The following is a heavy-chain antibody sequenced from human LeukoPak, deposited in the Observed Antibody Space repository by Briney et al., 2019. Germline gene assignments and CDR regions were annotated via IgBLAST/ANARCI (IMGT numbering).Heavy chain of an antibody. Sequence: PSQTLSLTCTVSGGSITSGDYYWSWIRQPPGKGLEWIGYIYYSGSAYYSPSLKSRLTISVDTSKNQFSLKLSSVTAADTAVYYCARVVAGYCSSATCRRYTMDVWGQGTTVTVSS. V-gene: IGHV4-30-4*01. D-gene: IGHD2-2*03. J-gene: IGHJ6*02. CDR3: ARVVAGYCSSATCRRYTMDV. CDR1: GGSITSGDYY. CDR2: IYYSGSA.